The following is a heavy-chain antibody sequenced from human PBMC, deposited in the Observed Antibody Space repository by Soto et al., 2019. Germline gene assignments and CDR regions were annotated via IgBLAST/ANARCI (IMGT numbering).Heavy chain of an antibody. CDR1: GFTSSSYG. Sequence: QVQLVESGGGVVQPGRSLRLSCAASGFTSSSYGMHWVRQAPGKGLEWVAVIWYDGSNKYYADSVKGRFTISRDNSKNTLYLQMNSLRAEDTAVYYCARTASAAPYYFDYWGQGTLVTVSS. CDR2: IWYDGSNK. D-gene: IGHD2-2*01. CDR3: ARTASAAPYYFDY. V-gene: IGHV3-33*01. J-gene: IGHJ4*02.